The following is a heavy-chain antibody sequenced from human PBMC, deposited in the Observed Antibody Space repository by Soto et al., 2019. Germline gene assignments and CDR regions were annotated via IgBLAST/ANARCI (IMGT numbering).Heavy chain of an antibody. Sequence: PGGSLRLSCAASGFTFSNYWMTWVRQAPGKGLEWVANIKQDGSENFYVDSVKGRFTISRDNAKNSLYLQMNSLRAEDTAVYYCARDSGPRGYDAFDIWGQGTMVTVSS. CDR3: ARDSGPRGYDAFDI. J-gene: IGHJ3*02. V-gene: IGHV3-7*04. CDR2: IKQDGSEN. D-gene: IGHD2-8*02. CDR1: GFTFSNYW.